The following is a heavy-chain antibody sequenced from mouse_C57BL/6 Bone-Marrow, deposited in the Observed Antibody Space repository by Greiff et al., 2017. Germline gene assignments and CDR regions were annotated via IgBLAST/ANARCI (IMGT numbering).Heavy chain of an antibody. CDR2: IDPENGDT. Sequence: VQLQQSGAELVRPGASVKLSCTASGFNIKDDYMHWVKQRPEQGLEWIGWIDPENGDTEYASKFQGKATITADTSSNTAYLQLSSLTYEDTAVYYCTEGYYWFAYWGQGTLVTVSA. CDR1: GFNIKDDY. V-gene: IGHV14-4*01. D-gene: IGHD2-3*01. CDR3: TEGYYWFAY. J-gene: IGHJ3*01.